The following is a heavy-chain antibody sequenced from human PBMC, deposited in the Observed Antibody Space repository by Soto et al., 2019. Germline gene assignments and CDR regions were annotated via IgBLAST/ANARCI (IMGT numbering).Heavy chain of an antibody. Sequence: GASVKVSCKTSGYTFLSYGIARVRQAPGQGPQWLGWMSVNNGHALYAQKFLGRVSLTTDTSTTTVYMDLTSLLSDSTAVYYPARDVFPIGTDSKYFGNWGPGNLVTVSS. CDR1: GYTFLSYG. CDR3: ARDVFPIGTDSKYFGN. D-gene: IGHD1-1*01. V-gene: IGHV1-18*04. CDR2: MSVNNGHA. J-gene: IGHJ4*02.